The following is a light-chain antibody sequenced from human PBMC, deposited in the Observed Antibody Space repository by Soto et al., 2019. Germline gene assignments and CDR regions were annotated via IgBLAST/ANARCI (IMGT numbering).Light chain of an antibody. J-gene: IGLJ2*01. V-gene: IGLV2-14*01. CDR2: EVS. CDR3: SSYTSTSTRVI. Sequence: QSALTQPASVPGSPGQSITISCTGTSSDIGIYNYVSWYQQPPGKAPKLIIYEVSNRPSGLSNRFSGSKSDNTASLTISGLQAEDEADYYCSSYTSTSTRVIFGGGTKVTVL. CDR1: SSDIGIYNY.